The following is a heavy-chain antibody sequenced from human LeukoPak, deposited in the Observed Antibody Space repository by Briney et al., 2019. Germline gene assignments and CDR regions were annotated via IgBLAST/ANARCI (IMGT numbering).Heavy chain of an antibody. Sequence: SVKVSCKASGGTFSSYAISWVRQAPGQGLEWMGGIIPIFGTANYAQKFQGRVTITADESTSTAYMELSSLRSEDTAVYYCARDSGVGFLEWFFDYWGQGTLVTVSS. J-gene: IGHJ4*02. CDR2: IIPIFGTA. V-gene: IGHV1-69*13. D-gene: IGHD3-3*01. CDR3: ARDSGVGFLEWFFDY. CDR1: GGTFSSYA.